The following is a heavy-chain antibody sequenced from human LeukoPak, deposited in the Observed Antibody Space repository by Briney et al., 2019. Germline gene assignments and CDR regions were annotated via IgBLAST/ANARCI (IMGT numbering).Heavy chain of an antibody. CDR3: ARVGIAARPEDYFDY. D-gene: IGHD6-6*01. Sequence: ASVEVSCKASGYTFTSYAMHWVRQAPGQRLEWMGWINAGNGNTKYSQKFQGRVTITRDTSASTAYMELSSLRSEDTAVYYCARVGIAARPEDYFDYWGQGTLVTVSA. V-gene: IGHV1-3*01. CDR1: GYTFTSYA. J-gene: IGHJ4*02. CDR2: INAGNGNT.